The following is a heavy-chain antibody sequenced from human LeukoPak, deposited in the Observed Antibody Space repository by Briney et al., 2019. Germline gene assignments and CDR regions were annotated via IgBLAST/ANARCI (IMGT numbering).Heavy chain of an antibody. D-gene: IGHD3-10*01. CDR2: IKQDGSEK. CDR3: ARGPGGRHFDY. V-gene: IGHV3-7*01. J-gene: IGHJ4*02. Sequence: PGGSLRLSCAASGFTFSSYWMSWVRQAPGKGLEWVANIKQDGSEKYYVDSVKGRFTISRDNAKNSLYLQVNSLRAEDTAVYYCARGPGGRHFDYWGQGTLVTVSS. CDR1: GFTFSSYW.